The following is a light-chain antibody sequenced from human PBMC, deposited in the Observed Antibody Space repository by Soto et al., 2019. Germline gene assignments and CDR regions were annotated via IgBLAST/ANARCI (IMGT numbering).Light chain of an antibody. V-gene: IGKV3-20*01. CDR3: QQYAGSPRT. J-gene: IGKJ1*01. Sequence: EIVLTQSPGTLSLSPGERATLSCRASQSISTYLAWYQQRRGQAPRLLIYSASRRATGIPDRFTGSGSGTEFTLTINRVQPEDFAVYFCQQYAGSPRTFGQGTKVDIK. CDR1: QSISTY. CDR2: SAS.